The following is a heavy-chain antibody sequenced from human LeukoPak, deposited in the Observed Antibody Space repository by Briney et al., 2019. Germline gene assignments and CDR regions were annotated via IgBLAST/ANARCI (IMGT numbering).Heavy chain of an antibody. CDR1: GFTFGDFA. D-gene: IGHD1-7*01. J-gene: IGHJ5*02. V-gene: IGHV3-9*01. Sequence: GRSLRPSCTASGFTFGDFAMHWVRQVPGKGLEWVAGISWNSGSIGYADSVKGRFTISRDNAKNSLYLQMNSLRAENTALYYCAKDMSPRYNWDSYRFDPWGQGTLVTVSS. CDR3: AKDMSPRYNWDSYRFDP. CDR2: ISWNSGSI.